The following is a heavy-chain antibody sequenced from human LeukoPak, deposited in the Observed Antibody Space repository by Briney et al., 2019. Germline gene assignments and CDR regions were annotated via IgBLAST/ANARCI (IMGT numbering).Heavy chain of an antibody. CDR2: ISSGSHYI. J-gene: IGHJ4*02. V-gene: IGHV3-21*04. CDR1: GFTFSSYS. CDR3: ANDCSSTSCYVPAY. Sequence: GGSLRLSCAASGFTFSSYSINWVRQAPGKGLEWVSSISSGSHYIYYADSVKGQFTISRDNAKNSLYLQMNSLRAEDTAVYYCANDCSSTSCYVPAYWGQGTLVTVSS. D-gene: IGHD2-2*01.